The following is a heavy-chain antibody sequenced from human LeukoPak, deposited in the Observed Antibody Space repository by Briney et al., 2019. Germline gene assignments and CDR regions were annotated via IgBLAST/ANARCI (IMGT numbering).Heavy chain of an antibody. Sequence: RASVKVSCKASGYTFTSYGISWVRQAPGQGLEWMGWISGSNGYTNYAQKLQGRVTMTTDTSTSTAYMELRSLRSDDTAVYYCARGYSSGWYTYWGQGTLVTVFS. CDR2: ISGSNGYT. J-gene: IGHJ4*02. V-gene: IGHV1-18*01. CDR1: GYTFTSYG. D-gene: IGHD6-19*01. CDR3: ARGYSSGWYTY.